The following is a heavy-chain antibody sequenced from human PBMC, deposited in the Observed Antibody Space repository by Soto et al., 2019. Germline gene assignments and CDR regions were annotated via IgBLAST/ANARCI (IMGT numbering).Heavy chain of an antibody. V-gene: IGHV1-18*01. CDR2: ISAYNVNT. CDR3: ARDLGGSYYAPVDY. J-gene: IGHJ4*02. D-gene: IGHD1-26*01. Sequence: QVQLVQSGAEVKKPGASVKVSCKASGYTFTSYGISWVRQAPGQGLEWMGWISAYNVNTKYAQKLPRRVTTTTDTSTSTAYMELRSLRSDDTAVYYCARDLGGSYYAPVDYWGQGTLVTVSS. CDR1: GYTFTSYG.